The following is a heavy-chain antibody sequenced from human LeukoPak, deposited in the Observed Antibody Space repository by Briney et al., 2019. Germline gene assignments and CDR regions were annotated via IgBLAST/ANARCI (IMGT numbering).Heavy chain of an antibody. D-gene: IGHD3-22*01. Sequence: GGSLRLSCAASGSTFSSYAMHWVRQAPGKGLEWVAVISYDGSNKYYTDSVKGRFTISRDNSKNTLYLQMNSLRAEDTAVYYCAKSSSYYDSRGYYSPDYFDYWGQGTLVTVSS. CDR3: AKSSSYYDSRGYYSPDYFDY. CDR1: GSTFSSYA. V-gene: IGHV3-30*18. J-gene: IGHJ4*02. CDR2: ISYDGSNK.